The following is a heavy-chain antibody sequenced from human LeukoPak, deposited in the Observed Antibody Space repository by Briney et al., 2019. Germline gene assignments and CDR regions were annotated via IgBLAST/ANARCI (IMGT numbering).Heavy chain of an antibody. J-gene: IGHJ4*02. V-gene: IGHV7-4-1*02. Sequence: ASVKVSCKASGYTFTSYAMNWVRQAPGQGLEWMGWINTNTGNPTYAQGFTGRFVFSLDTPVSTAYLQISSLKAEDTAVYYCARDTPSSYDSRNFDYWGQGTLVTVSS. D-gene: IGHD3-22*01. CDR1: GYTFTSYA. CDR3: ARDTPSSYDSRNFDY. CDR2: INTNTGNP.